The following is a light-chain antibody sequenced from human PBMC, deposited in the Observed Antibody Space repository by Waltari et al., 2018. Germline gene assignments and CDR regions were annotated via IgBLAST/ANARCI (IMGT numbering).Light chain of an antibody. CDR1: SLRSYY. Sequence: SSELTQDPAVSVALVQTVRITCQGDSLRSYYASWYQQKPGQAPVLVIHGKNNRPSGIPDRFPGSSSGNTASLTSTGAQAEDEADYYCNSRDSSGNHLYVFGTGTKVTVL. CDR2: GKN. V-gene: IGLV3-19*01. J-gene: IGLJ1*01. CDR3: NSRDSSGNHLYV.